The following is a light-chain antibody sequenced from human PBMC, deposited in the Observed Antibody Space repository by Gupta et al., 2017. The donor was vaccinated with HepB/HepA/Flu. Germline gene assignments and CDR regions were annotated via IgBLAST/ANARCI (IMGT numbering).Light chain of an antibody. CDR1: QSVSSY. CDR2: DAS. J-gene: IGKJ4*01. Sequence: EIVLTQYSATLSLSPGESATLHCRASQSVSSYLACYQQKPGQAPRLLIYDASNRATGLPARFSGSGSGTDFTLTISSLEPEDFAVYYCQQRSNWPSAFGGGTKVEIK. CDR3: QQRSNWPSA. V-gene: IGKV3-11*01.